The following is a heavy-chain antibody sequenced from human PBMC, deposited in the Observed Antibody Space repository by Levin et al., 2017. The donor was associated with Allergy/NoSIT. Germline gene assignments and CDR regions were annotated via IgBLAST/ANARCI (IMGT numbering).Heavy chain of an antibody. CDR3: ARGLWSGHMDVY. V-gene: IGHV1-69*06. J-gene: IGHJ4*02. CDR2: IIPIFGTA. D-gene: IGHD3-3*01. Sequence: GGSLRLSCKASGGTFSSYAISWVRQAPGQGLEWMGGIIPIFGTANYAQKFQGRVTITADKSTSTAYMELSSLRSEDTAVYYCARGLWSGHMDVYWGQGTLVTVSS. CDR1: GGTFSSYA.